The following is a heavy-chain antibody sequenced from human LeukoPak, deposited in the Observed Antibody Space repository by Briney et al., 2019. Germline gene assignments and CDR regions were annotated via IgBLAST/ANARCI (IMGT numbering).Heavy chain of an antibody. D-gene: IGHD3-10*01. CDR3: VKDSEVLNY. Sequence: GGSLRLSCAASGFTFSTYGMHWVRQAPGRGLEWVTFIQNDGNKKYYGDSVKGRFTISRDNSKNTVYLQMNSLRGEDTALYYCVKDSEVLNYWGQGTVVTVPS. J-gene: IGHJ4*02. CDR1: GFTFSTYG. V-gene: IGHV3-30*02. CDR2: IQNDGNKK.